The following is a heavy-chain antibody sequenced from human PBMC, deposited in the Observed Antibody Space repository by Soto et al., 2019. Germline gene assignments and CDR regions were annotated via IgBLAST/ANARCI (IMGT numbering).Heavy chain of an antibody. CDR3: ARDLGLSSSNYFDF. CDR1: GFTFTDYY. D-gene: IGHD3-10*01. Sequence: QVQLVESGGDLVKPGVSLRLSCAASGFTFTDYYMSWLRQAPGQGLQWLSYISGSTDYLNYADSVKGRFTISRDNAKNLLYLQMTILRADDTAVYYCARDLGLSSSNYFDFWGQGTLVTVSS. J-gene: IGHJ4*02. CDR2: ISGSTDYL. V-gene: IGHV3-11*05.